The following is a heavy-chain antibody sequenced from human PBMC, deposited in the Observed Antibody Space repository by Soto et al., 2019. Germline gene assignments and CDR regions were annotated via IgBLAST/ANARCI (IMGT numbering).Heavy chain of an antibody. D-gene: IGHD2-15*01. Sequence: QVQLVQSGAEVKKPGASVKVSCKASGYTFTSYGISWVRQAPGQGLEWMGWISAYNGNTNYAQKLQGRVTMTTDTSTSTAYMELRSLSSDATAVYYCARLLVVVAATRSAWFDPWGQGTLVTVSS. J-gene: IGHJ5*02. V-gene: IGHV1-18*01. CDR3: ARLLVVVAATRSAWFDP. CDR1: GYTFTSYG. CDR2: ISAYNGNT.